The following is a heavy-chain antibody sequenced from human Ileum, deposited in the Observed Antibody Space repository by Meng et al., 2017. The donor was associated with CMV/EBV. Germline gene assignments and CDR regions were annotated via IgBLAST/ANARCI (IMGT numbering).Heavy chain of an antibody. CDR3: ARTDISAYYFDF. V-gene: IGHV3-23*01. CDR1: GFTFSTNA. J-gene: IGHJ4*02. D-gene: IGHD3-22*01. CDR2: ISGSGGAA. Sequence: GESPKISCGASGFTFSTNAMTWVRQGPGKGLEWVSFISGSGGAAYYADSVKGRFTISRDNSKKTLYLQMKSLRVEDTAMYYCARTDISAYYFDFWGQGTLVTVSS.